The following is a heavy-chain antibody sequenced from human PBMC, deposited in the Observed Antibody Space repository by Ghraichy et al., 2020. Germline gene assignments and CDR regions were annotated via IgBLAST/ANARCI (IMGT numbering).Heavy chain of an antibody. J-gene: IGHJ6*03. CDR3: ARESIAVAGGYYYYYMDV. CDR1: GGSVSSGSYY. Sequence: SETLSLTCTVSGGSVSSGSYYWSWIRQPPGKGLEWIGYIYYSGSTNYNPSLKSRVTISVDTSKNQFSLKLSSVTAADTAVYYCARESIAVAGGYYYYYMDVWGKGTTVTVSS. CDR2: IYYSGST. D-gene: IGHD6-19*01. V-gene: IGHV4-61*01.